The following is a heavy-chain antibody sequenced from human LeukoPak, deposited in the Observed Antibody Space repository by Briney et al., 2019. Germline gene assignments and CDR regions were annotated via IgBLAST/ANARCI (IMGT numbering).Heavy chain of an antibody. J-gene: IGHJ6*02. CDR1: GFSFSAFD. Sequence: PGGSLRLSCAAAGFSFSAFDIHWVRQAPGKGLEWVSSISSGSSYIYYADSVKGRFTISRDNAKNSLYLQMNSLRAEDTAVYYCAREGYCSGGSCPPGDYYYYYGMDVWGQGTTVTVSS. D-gene: IGHD2-15*01. V-gene: IGHV3-21*01. CDR2: ISSGSSYI. CDR3: AREGYCSGGSCPPGDYYYYYGMDV.